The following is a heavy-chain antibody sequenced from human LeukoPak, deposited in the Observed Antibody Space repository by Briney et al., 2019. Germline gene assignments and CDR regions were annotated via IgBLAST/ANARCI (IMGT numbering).Heavy chain of an antibody. Sequence: GGSLRLSCAASGFTFSDYYMSWIRQAPGKGLEWVSYISSSGSTIYYADSVKGRFTISRDNAKKSLYLQMNSLRAEDTAVYYCASGYSGSWPFGYYYGMDVWGQRTTVTVSS. J-gene: IGHJ6*02. D-gene: IGHD6-13*01. CDR2: ISSSGSTI. CDR1: GFTFSDYY. V-gene: IGHV3-11*01. CDR3: ASGYSGSWPFGYYYGMDV.